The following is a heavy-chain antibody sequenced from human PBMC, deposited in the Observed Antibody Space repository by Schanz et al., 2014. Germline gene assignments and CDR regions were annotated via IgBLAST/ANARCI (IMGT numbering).Heavy chain of an antibody. J-gene: IGHJ1*01. V-gene: IGHV3-11*04. Sequence: VQLVESGGGLVKPGGSLRLSCEASGFTFSDYYMNWVRQVPGKGLEWLSYIATSSSTRHYADSVKGRVTISRDNAKNSVSLQMRRLRVEDTAVYYCASGVHVSSLQKGLQFWGRGTLVIVSS. CDR1: GFTFSDYY. D-gene: IGHD3-10*01. CDR2: IATSSSTR. CDR3: ASGVHVSSLQKGLQF.